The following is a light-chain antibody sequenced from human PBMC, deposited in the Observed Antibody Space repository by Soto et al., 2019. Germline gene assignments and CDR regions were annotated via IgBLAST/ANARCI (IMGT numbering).Light chain of an antibody. CDR2: GAS. CDR1: QSVRSS. Sequence: DIVLTQSPATLSLSPGERATLSCRASQSVRSSLAWYQQKPGQAPRLLIYGASTRATGIPARFSGSGSGTEFTLTINSLQSEDFAVYYCQQYNTWPRTFGQGTKVDIK. V-gene: IGKV3-15*01. J-gene: IGKJ1*01. CDR3: QQYNTWPRT.